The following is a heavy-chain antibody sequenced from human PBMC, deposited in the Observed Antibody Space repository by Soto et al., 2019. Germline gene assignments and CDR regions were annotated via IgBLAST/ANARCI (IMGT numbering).Heavy chain of an antibody. CDR2: NYYGSKWYY. J-gene: IGHJ5*02. CDR3: GRDKASKFYDSRNYDPPFDP. Sequence: SETLSLTCALTGDSGSSNSAGWSWVRQSPSRGLEWRRRNYYGSKWYYEYDGSVRGRITINPDTSKNQYSLKLSSVTAADTAVYYCGRDKASKFYDSRNYDPPFDPWGQGTLVTVSS. D-gene: IGHD3-22*01. CDR1: GDSGSSNSAG. V-gene: IGHV6-1*01.